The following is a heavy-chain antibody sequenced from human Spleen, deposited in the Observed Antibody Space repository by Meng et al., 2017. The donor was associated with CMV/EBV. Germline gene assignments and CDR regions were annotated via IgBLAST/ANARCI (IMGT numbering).Heavy chain of an antibody. D-gene: IGHD1-1*01. V-gene: IGHV3-48*04. CDR2: ISSSSSTI. CDR1: GFTFSTYC. J-gene: IGHJ4*02. Sequence: RLSCAASGFTFSTYCKTWVRQAAGRGVEWVSYISSSSSTICYAESVKGRFTISRDNTKNSLYLQMNSLRAEDTAVYYCARENWNPGYWGQGTLVTVSS. CDR3: ARENWNPGY.